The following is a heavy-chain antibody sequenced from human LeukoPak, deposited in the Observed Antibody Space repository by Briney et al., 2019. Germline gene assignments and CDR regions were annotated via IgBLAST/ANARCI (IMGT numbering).Heavy chain of an antibody. CDR2: IYTSGST. D-gene: IGHD2-15*01. J-gene: IGHJ4*02. CDR1: GGSIGSGSYY. V-gene: IGHV4-61*02. Sequence: PSETLSLTCTVSGGSIGSGSYYWSWIRQPAGKGLEWIGRIYTSGSTNYNPSLKSRVTISVDTSKNQFSLKLSPVTAADTAVYYCARDRTGRTFDYWGQGTLVTVSS. CDR3: ARDRTGRTFDY.